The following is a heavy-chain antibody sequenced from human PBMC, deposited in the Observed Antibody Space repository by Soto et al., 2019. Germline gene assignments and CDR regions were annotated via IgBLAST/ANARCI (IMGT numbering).Heavy chain of an antibody. CDR3: ATDVDSSGYYSFDY. J-gene: IGHJ4*02. Sequence: GGSLRLSCTATGLTFSNAWMNWVRQVPGKGLEWVGRIKSEADGGTTDYAAPMKGRFTISRDDSKKTLYLQMNSLKTEDTAVYHCATDVDSSGYYSFDYWGQGTLVTVSS. D-gene: IGHD3-22*01. CDR2: IKSEADGGTT. V-gene: IGHV3-15*07. CDR1: GLTFSNAW.